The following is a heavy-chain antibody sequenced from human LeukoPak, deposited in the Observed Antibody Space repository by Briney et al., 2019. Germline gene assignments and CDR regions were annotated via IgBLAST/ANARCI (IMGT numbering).Heavy chain of an antibody. CDR3: AKPFKAGHNWFDP. D-gene: IGHD6-19*01. Sequence: GGSLRLSCSASGFTFSSYALHWVRQAPGKGLEYVSAISSDGGSTYYADSVNGRFTISRDNSKNTLYLQINSLRAEDTAVYYCAKPFKAGHNWFDPWGQGTLVTVSS. CDR2: ISSDGGST. V-gene: IGHV3-64*04. CDR1: GFTFSSYA. J-gene: IGHJ5*02.